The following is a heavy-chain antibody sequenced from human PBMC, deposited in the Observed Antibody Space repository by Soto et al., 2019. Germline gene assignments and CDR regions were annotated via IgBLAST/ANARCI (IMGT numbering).Heavy chain of an antibody. CDR3: TRGPGSYNWFDL. V-gene: IGHV4-4*07. Sequence: RASETLSLTCIVSCGSISGNYWIWIRQPAGKGLEWIGRIYSSGSTSYNPSLKSRVIMAEDTSKNQFSLKLSSVTAADTAVYYCTRGPGSYNWFDLWGQGTLVTVSS. J-gene: IGHJ5*02. D-gene: IGHD3-10*01. CDR1: CGSISGNY. CDR2: IYSSGST.